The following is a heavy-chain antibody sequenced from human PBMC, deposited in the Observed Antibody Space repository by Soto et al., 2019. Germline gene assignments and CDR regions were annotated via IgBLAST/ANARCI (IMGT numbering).Heavy chain of an antibody. CDR1: GYSINSGSY. Sequence: SATLSITCAVAGYSINSGSYWGWIRQPPGKGLEWIGTIYHGVSTYYNPSLRSRVAISVDTSKNQFSLKLSSVTAADTAVYYCARDLNMGGLGWFDPWGQGTLVTVSS. V-gene: IGHV4-38-2*02. J-gene: IGHJ5*02. CDR2: IYHGVST. CDR3: ARDLNMGGLGWFDP. D-gene: IGHD1-26*01.